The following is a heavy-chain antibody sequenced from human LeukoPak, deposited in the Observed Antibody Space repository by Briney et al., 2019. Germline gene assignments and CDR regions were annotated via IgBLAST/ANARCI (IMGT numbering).Heavy chain of an antibody. CDR3: ARGPGRRYMDV. J-gene: IGHJ6*03. CDR2: IYYSGST. CDR1: GGSISSSSYY. D-gene: IGHD3-10*01. V-gene: IGHV4-39*01. Sequence: PSETLSLTCTVSGGSISSSSYYWGWIRQPPGKGLEWIGSIYYSGSTYYNPSLKSRVTISVDTSKNQFSLKLSSVTAADTAVYYCARGPGRRYMDVWGKGTTVTVSS.